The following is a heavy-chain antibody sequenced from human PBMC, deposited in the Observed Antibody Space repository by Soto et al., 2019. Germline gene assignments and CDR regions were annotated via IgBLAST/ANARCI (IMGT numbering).Heavy chain of an antibody. CDR2: ILYDGSKE. J-gene: IGHJ4*02. V-gene: IGHV3-30*18. D-gene: IGHD2-21*01. CDR1: GFSFNTYV. Sequence: GGSLSLSCTDSGFSFNTYVMDWVRQAPGKGLEWVARILYDGSKEYYADPVKGRFTISRDNSKNTLYLQMDRLRVEDTAVYFCAKGLALMAGHWGQGTPVTV. CDR3: AKGLALMAGH.